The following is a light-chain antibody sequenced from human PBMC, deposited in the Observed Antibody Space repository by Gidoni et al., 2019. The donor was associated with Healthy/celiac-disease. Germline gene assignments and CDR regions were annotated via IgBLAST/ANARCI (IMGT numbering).Light chain of an antibody. J-gene: IGKJ4*01. CDR1: QSISSW. CDR3: QQYNSYWIT. V-gene: IGKV1-5*01. CDR2: DAS. Sequence: DIQMTQSPSTLSASVGDRVTITCRASQSISSWLAWYQQKPGKAPKLLIYDASSLESGVPSRFSGSGSGTEFTLTISSLQPDDFATYYCQQYNSYWITFXGXTKVEIK.